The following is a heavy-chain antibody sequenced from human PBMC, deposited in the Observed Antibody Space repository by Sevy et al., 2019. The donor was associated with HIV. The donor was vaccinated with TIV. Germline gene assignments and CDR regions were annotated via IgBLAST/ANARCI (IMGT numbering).Heavy chain of an antibody. V-gene: IGHV3-7*04. CDR1: GFSFSSYW. J-gene: IGHJ4*02. D-gene: IGHD3-22*01. CDR2: IKQDESEK. Sequence: GGSLRLSCAASGFSFSSYWMHWVRQAPGKGLEWVANIKQDESEKSYVASVKGRCIISRDKAKNSVYLQMNSLRPEDTAIYYCARGNSGSFDYWGQGTLVTVSS. CDR3: ARGNSGSFDY.